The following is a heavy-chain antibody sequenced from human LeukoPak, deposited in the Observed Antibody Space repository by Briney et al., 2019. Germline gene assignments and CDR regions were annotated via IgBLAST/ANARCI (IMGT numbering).Heavy chain of an antibody. CDR1: GGSISSYY. J-gene: IGHJ3*02. CDR3: ARDSSGWPASQGAFDI. Sequence: SETLSLTCTVSGGSISSYYWSWIPDPPGKGLEWIGYIYYSGSTNYNPSLKSRVTISVDTSKNQFSLKLSSVTAADTAVYYCARDSSGWPASQGAFDIWGQGTMVTVSS. V-gene: IGHV4-59*01. CDR2: IYYSGST. D-gene: IGHD6-19*01.